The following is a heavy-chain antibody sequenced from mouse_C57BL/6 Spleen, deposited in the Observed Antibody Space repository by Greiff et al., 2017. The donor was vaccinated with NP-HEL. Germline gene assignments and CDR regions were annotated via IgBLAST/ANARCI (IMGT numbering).Heavy chain of an antibody. J-gene: IGHJ4*01. Sequence: VQLQESGAELVKPGASVKLSCKASGYAFSSYWLNWVKQRPGKGLEWIGQIYPGDGDTNYNGKFKGKATLTADKSSGTAYLQLSSLTSEDSAVYYCARRVTSYAMDNWGQGPSVTVSS. D-gene: IGHD2-12*01. CDR1: GYAFSSYW. V-gene: IGHV1-80*01. CDR3: ARRVTSYAMDN. CDR2: IYPGDGDT.